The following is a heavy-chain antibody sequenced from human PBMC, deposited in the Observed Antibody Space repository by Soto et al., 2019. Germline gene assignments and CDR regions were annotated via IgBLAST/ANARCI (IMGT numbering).Heavy chain of an antibody. Sequence: VQLVESGGGVVQPGRSLRLSCAASGFTFSSYGMHWVRQAPGKGLEWVAVISYDGSNKYYADSVKGRFTISRDNSKNTLYLQMNSLRAEDTAVYYCANLDFRGYSYEGGGYFDYWGQGTLVTVSS. CDR1: GFTFSSYG. V-gene: IGHV3-30*18. CDR2: ISYDGSNK. D-gene: IGHD5-18*01. J-gene: IGHJ4*02. CDR3: ANLDFRGYSYEGGGYFDY.